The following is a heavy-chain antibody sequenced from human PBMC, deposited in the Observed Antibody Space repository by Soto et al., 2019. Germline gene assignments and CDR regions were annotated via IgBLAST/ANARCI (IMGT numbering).Heavy chain of an antibody. D-gene: IGHD1-26*01. CDR3: VRDVWWEVGLDAFDI. J-gene: IGHJ3*02. CDR1: GFTFSLFA. Sequence: QVQLVESGGGVVQPGRSLRLSCAASGFTFSLFAMHWVRQVPGKGLEWVAAVSKDGSNTYYADSVKGRLTISRDNPKNTVFMQMNNLRPEDTAVYQCVRDVWWEVGLDAFDIWGQGTTVTVSS. V-gene: IGHV3-30-3*01. CDR2: VSKDGSNT.